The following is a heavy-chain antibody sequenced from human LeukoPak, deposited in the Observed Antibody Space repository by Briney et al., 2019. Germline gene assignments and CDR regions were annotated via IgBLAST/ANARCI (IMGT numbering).Heavy chain of an antibody. CDR1: GGSISSYY. J-gene: IGHJ4*02. D-gene: IGHD6-19*01. V-gene: IGHV4-59*08. CDR2: IYYSGST. CDR3: SRASSTSYYDY. Sequence: SETLSLTCTVSGGSISSYYWSWIRQPPGKGLEWIGYIYYSGSTNYNPSLKSRVTILVDTSENQFSLKLSSVTAADTALYYCSRASSTSYYDYWGQGTLVSVSS.